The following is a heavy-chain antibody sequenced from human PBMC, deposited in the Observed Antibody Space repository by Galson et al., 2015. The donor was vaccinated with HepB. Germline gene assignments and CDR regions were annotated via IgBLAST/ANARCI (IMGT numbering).Heavy chain of an antibody. Sequence: SVKVSCKASGYTFTSYDINWVRQATGQGLEWMGWMNPNSGNTGYAQKFQGRVTMTRNTSISTAYMELSSLRSEDTAVYYCARGGYSYGFWVNYYYYYGMDVWGQGTTVTVSS. D-gene: IGHD5-18*01. J-gene: IGHJ6*02. V-gene: IGHV1-8*01. CDR3: ARGGYSYGFWVNYYYYYGMDV. CDR1: GYTFTSYD. CDR2: MNPNSGNT.